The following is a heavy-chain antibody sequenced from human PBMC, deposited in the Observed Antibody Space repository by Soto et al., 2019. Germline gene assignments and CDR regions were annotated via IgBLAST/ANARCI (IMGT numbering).Heavy chain of an antibody. J-gene: IGHJ6*02. V-gene: IGHV4-34*01. CDR3: ARDRHAGTAGSYYYYYYGTDV. CDR1: GGSFSGYY. Sequence: SETLSLTCAVYGGSFSGYYWSWIRQPPGKGLEWIGEINHSGSTNYNPSLKSRVTISVDTSKNQFSLKLSSVTAADTAVYYCARDRHAGTAGSYYYYYYGTDVWGQGTTVTVSS. D-gene: IGHD6-13*01. CDR2: INHSGST.